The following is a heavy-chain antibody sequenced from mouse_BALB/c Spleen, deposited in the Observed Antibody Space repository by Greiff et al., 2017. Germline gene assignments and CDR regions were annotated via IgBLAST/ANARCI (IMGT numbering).Heavy chain of an antibody. D-gene: IGHD2-1*01. Sequence: EVQRVESGGGLVQPGGSRKLSCAASGFTFSSFGMHWVRQAPEKGLEWVAYISSGSSTIYYADTVKGRFTISRDNPKNTLFLQMTSLRSEDTAMYYCDRSGKDAMDYWGQGTSVTVSS. CDR1: GFTFSSFG. J-gene: IGHJ4*01. CDR3: DRSGKDAMDY. CDR2: ISSGSSTI. V-gene: IGHV5-17*02.